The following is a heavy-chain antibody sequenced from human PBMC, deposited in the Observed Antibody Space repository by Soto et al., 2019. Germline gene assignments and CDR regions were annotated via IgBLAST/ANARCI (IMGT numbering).Heavy chain of an antibody. D-gene: IGHD6-6*01. V-gene: IGHV1-69*13. J-gene: IGHJ6*02. CDR2: IIPIFGTA. Sequence: ASVKVSCKASGGTFSSYAISWVRQAPGQGLEWMGGIIPIFGTANYAQKFQGRVTITADESTSTAYMELSSLRSEDTAVYYCARVVPEYSSSLYYYYGMDVWGQGTTVTVSS. CDR1: GGTFSSYA. CDR3: ARVVPEYSSSLYYYYGMDV.